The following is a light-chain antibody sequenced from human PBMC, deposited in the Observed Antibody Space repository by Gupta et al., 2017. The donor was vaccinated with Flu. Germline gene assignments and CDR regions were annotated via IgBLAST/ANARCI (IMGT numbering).Light chain of an antibody. J-gene: IGKJ5*01. CDR3: QQDNNCPST. V-gene: IGKV3-15*01. CDR2: GTS. CDR1: QSFSTN. Sequence: EMVMTQSPATLSVSPGETATLSCRASQSFSTNRLAWYQQKPGQAPRLLIYGTSTRATGIPARFSGSGSGTEFTLSISSLQSGDFAVYYCQQDNNCPSTFGQGTRLEIK.